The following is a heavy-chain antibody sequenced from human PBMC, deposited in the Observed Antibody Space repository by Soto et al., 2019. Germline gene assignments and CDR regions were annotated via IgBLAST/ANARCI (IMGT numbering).Heavy chain of an antibody. Sequence: QVQLEESGGGVVQPGRPLRLSCEASGFTFNTYSMHWVRQPPGKGLEWLAAIWYDGTQKYYADSVKGRFIISRDNSKKTLYLEMNSLRAEDTAVYYCARAGGTTVTGLWHFDSWCQVTLVTISS. D-gene: IGHD4-17*01. CDR3: ARAGGTTVTGLWHFDS. J-gene: IGHJ4*02. CDR1: GFTFNTYS. V-gene: IGHV3-33*01. CDR2: IWYDGTQK.